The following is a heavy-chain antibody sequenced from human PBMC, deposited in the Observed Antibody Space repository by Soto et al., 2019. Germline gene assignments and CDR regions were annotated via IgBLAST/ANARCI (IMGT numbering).Heavy chain of an antibody. Sequence: GGSLRLSCAASGFTFSSYGMHWVRQAPGKGLEWVAVISYDGSNKYYADSVKGRFTISRDNSKNTLYLQMNSLRAEDTAVYYCAKDLTWTAGGMDVWGQGTTVTVSS. V-gene: IGHV3-30*18. J-gene: IGHJ6*02. CDR3: AKDLTWTAGGMDV. D-gene: IGHD7-27*01. CDR1: GFTFSSYG. CDR2: ISYDGSNK.